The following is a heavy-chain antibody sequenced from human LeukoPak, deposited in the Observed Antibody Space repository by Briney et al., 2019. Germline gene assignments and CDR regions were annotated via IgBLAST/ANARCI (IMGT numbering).Heavy chain of an antibody. CDR3: ARGGSFDI. CDR2: VSFGDIT. Sequence: SETLSLTCSVSGGSIGSFYWNWIRKPPGKGLEWIGYVSFGDITDYNPSLKSRLTMSLDVSKNQLSLTLKSVNAADTAIYYCARGGSFDIWGQGTSVTVSS. D-gene: IGHD1-14*01. V-gene: IGHV4-59*01. J-gene: IGHJ3*02. CDR1: GGSIGSFY.